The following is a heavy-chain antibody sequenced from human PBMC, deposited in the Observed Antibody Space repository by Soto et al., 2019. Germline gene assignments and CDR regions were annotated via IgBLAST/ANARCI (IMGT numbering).Heavy chain of an antibody. CDR2: IYHSGST. CDR3: ARADGDSSSWYYFDY. CDR1: GGSISGGVYS. Sequence: SETLSLTCAVSGGSISGGVYSWSWLRHPPGKGLEWIGYIYHSGSTYYNPSLKSRVTISVDRSKNQFSLKLSSVTAADTAVYYCARADGDSSSWYYFDYWGQGTLVTVSS. V-gene: IGHV4-30-2*01. D-gene: IGHD6-13*01. J-gene: IGHJ4*02.